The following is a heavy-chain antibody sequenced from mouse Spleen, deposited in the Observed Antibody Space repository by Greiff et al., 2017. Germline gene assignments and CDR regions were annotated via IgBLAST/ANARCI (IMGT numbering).Heavy chain of an antibody. CDR2: ISYDGSN. D-gene: IGHD3-2*02. CDR3: ARVGGAAQVSPFDY. Sequence: EVKLQESGPGLVKPSQSLSLTCSVTGYSITSGYYWNWIRQFPGNKLEWMGYISYDGSNNYNPSLKNRISITRDTSKNQFFLKLNSVTTEDTATYYCARVGGAAQVSPFDYWGQGTTLTVSS. CDR1: GYSITSGYY. V-gene: IGHV3-6*01. J-gene: IGHJ2*01.